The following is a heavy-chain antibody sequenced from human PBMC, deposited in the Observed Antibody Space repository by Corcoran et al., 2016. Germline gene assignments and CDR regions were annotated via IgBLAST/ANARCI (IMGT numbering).Heavy chain of an antibody. CDR2: IYYSGST. V-gene: IGHV4-59*01. Sequence: QVQLQESGPGLVKPSETLSLTCTVSGGSISSYYWSWIRQPPGKGLEWIGYIYYSGSTNYNPSLKSRVTISVDTSKNQFSLKLSSVTAADTAGYDCARARVARGYDSSGYYWSLDYWGQGTLVTVSS. CDR3: ARARVARGYDSSGYYWSLDY. CDR1: GGSISSYY. D-gene: IGHD3-22*01. J-gene: IGHJ4*02.